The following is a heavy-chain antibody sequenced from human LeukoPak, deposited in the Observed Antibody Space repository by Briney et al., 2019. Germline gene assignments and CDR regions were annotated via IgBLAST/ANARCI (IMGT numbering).Heavy chain of an antibody. D-gene: IGHD2/OR15-2a*01. J-gene: IGHJ4*02. CDR2: MNPNSGNT. CDR1: GYTFTSYD. Sequence: GASVKVSCKASGYTFTSYDISWVRQATGQGLEWMGWMNPNSGNTGYAQKFQGRITMTRDTSITTAYMELSSLKSEDTAVYYCALGRNFLYSFDYWGQGTLVTVSS. V-gene: IGHV1-8*01. CDR3: ALGRNFLYSFDY.